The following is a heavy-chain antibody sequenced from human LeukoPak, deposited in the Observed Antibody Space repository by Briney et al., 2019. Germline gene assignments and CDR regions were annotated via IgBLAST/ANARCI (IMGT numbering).Heavy chain of an antibody. CDR3: ARRVYGDYGNWFDP. D-gene: IGHD4-17*01. Sequence: SETLSLTCTVSGGSISSYYWNRIRQPPGKGLEWIGNIYYSGSTNYNPSLKSRVTISVDTSKNQFSLKLSSVTAADTAVYYCARRVYGDYGNWFDPWGQGTLVTVSS. J-gene: IGHJ5*02. CDR2: IYYSGST. V-gene: IGHV4-59*08. CDR1: GGSISSYY.